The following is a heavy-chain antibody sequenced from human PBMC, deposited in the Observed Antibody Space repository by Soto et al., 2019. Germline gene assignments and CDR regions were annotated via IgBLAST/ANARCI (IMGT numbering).Heavy chain of an antibody. CDR2: LYNSGST. J-gene: IGHJ6*02. CDR1: GGSIRSYC. D-gene: IGHD2-21*02. V-gene: IGHV4-59*01. CDR3: ARDLWGYCGTDCYPLDV. Sequence: SETLSLTCTVSGGSIRSYCWSWIRQAPGKGLEWIGYLYNSGSTVYNPSLKSRATISVDTSKNQFSLKLNSVTAADTAVYYCARDLWGYCGTDCYPLDVWGQGTTVTVSS.